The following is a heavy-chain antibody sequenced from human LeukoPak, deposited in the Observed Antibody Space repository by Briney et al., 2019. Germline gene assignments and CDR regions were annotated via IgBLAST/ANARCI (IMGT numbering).Heavy chain of an antibody. CDR3: ARMSSSGWPGDFDY. V-gene: IGHV3-48*04. D-gene: IGHD6-19*01. J-gene: IGHJ4*02. Sequence: PGGSLRLSCAASGFTFSSYSMNWVRQAPGKGLEWVSYISNSGSTIYYADSVKGRFTISRDNAKNSLYLQMNSLRAEDTAVYYCARMSSSGWPGDFDYWGQGTLVTVSS. CDR1: GFTFSSYS. CDR2: ISNSGSTI.